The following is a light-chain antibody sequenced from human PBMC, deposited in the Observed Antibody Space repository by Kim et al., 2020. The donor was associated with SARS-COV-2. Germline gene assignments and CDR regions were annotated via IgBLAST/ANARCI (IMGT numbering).Light chain of an antibody. CDR3: QHYYDSPH. CDR2: GAS. J-gene: IGKJ2*01. V-gene: IGKV3-15*01. CDR1: QSVSDN. Sequence: EVVMTQSPGILAVSPGERVTLACRSSQSVSDNLAWYQHKPGQAPRLLIYGASSRATGVPDRFSGRGSGTEFTLTISSLQSEDFAVYLCQHYYDSPHFGQGPKLEI.